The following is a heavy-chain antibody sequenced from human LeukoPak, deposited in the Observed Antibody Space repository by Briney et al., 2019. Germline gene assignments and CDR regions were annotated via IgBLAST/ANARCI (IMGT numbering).Heavy chain of an antibody. Sequence: ASVKVSCKASGDTFTSYGISWVRQAPGQGLEWMGWISAYNGNTNYAQKLQGRVTMTTDTSTSTAYMELRSLRSDDTAVYYCARDPHVGYSSGWSDYWGQGTLVTVSS. CDR1: GDTFTSYG. D-gene: IGHD6-19*01. V-gene: IGHV1-18*01. CDR3: ARDPHVGYSSGWSDY. CDR2: ISAYNGNT. J-gene: IGHJ4*02.